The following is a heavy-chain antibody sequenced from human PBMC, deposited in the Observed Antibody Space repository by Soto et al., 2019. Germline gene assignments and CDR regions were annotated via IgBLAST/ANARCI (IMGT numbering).Heavy chain of an antibody. CDR3: AKMERTQLWLLVQN. Sequence: SETLSLTCTVSGASITNDDFFWTWVRQHPEKGLEWLAYITYGGSIYYDPSLRSRLTVSIDKSKSQFSLNVRSVTAADTAVYYCAKMERTQLWLLVQNWGQGLLVTVSS. J-gene: IGHJ4*02. V-gene: IGHV4-31*03. CDR2: ITYGGSI. D-gene: IGHD5-18*01. CDR1: GASITNDDFF.